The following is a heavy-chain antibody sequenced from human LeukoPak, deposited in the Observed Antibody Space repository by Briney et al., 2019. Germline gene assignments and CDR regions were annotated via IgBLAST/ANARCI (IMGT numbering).Heavy chain of an antibody. V-gene: IGHV3-11*01. J-gene: IGHJ3*02. CDR1: GIIFSDYY. CDR3: ARGRSGSYTGDAFDI. CDR2: LSSSGSDS. D-gene: IGHD3-16*02. Sequence: GGSLILSCVASGIIFSDYYMSWIRQAPGKGLEWLSYLSSSGSDSYNADSVKGRFTISRDNAKNSLYLQMNSLRVEDTAVYYCARGRSGSYTGDAFDIWGQGTVVTVSS.